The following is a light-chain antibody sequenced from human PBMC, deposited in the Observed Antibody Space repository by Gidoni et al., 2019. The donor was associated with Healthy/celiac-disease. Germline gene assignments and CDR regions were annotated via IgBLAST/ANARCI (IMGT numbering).Light chain of an antibody. CDR3: QQYNSYSLT. CDR2: KAS. CDR1: QSISSW. Sequence: DIQMTQSTSTLSASVGDRVTITCRARQSISSWLAWYQQKPGKAPKLLIYKASSLESGVPSRFSGSGSGTEFTLTISSLQPDDFATYYCQQYNSYSLTFGGGTKVEIK. J-gene: IGKJ4*01. V-gene: IGKV1-5*03.